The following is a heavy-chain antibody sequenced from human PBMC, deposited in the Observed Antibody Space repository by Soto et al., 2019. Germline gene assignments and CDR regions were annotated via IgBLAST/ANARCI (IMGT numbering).Heavy chain of an antibody. CDR3: EAEMTFGKLSVV. Sequence: SVKVSCKASGDTDTNYVISWVRQAPGQGLEWLGGIFPKFGTTYSAQKLQDRLTITADESTSTVYMQLSSLRLDDTAVYYCEAEMTFGKLSVVWGQGTTVTVSS. CDR2: IFPKFGTT. J-gene: IGHJ6*02. V-gene: IGHV1-69*13. D-gene: IGHD3-16*02. CDR1: GDTDTNYV.